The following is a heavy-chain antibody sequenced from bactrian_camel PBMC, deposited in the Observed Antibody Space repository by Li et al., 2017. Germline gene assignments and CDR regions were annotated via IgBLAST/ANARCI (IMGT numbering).Heavy chain of an antibody. CDR1: GDTYCG. V-gene: IGHV3S55*01. D-gene: IGHD3*01. J-gene: IGHJ4*01. Sequence: HVQLVESGGGSVQAGGSLRLSCTLSGDTYCGGWFRQVPGKEREGVAAFNSAGTILYTDAVKGRFTLSRGNAPPSLNLEMNNLTPEDSAMYYCAAYEFGPCDHNPLLGTPNYWGQGTQVTVS. CDR2: FNSAGTI. CDR3: AAYEFGPCDHNPLLGTPNY.